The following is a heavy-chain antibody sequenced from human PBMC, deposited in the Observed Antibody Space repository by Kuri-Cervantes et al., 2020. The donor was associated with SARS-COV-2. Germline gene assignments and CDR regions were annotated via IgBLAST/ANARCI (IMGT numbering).Heavy chain of an antibody. CDR3: ATVHTLYYAHYFDY. V-gene: IGHV1-24*01. J-gene: IGHJ4*02. CDR2: FDPEDGET. Sequence: ASVKVSCKVSGYTLTELSMHWVRQAPGKGLEWMGGFDPEDGETIYAQKFQGRVTMTEGTSTDTAYMELSSLRSEDTAVYYCATVHTLYYAHYFDYWGQGTLVTVSS. CDR1: GYTLTELS. D-gene: IGHD2-2*01.